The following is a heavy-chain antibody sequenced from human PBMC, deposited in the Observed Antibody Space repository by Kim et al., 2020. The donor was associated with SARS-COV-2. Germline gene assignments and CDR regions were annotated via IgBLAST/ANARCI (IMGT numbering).Heavy chain of an antibody. CDR3: ARGGEWAPHSSWFDY. V-gene: IGHV1-69*01. J-gene: IGHJ4*02. D-gene: IGHD6-13*01. Sequence: QKCPGRVTITADESTSTAYMELSSLRSEDTAVYYCARGGEWAPHSSWFDYWGQGTLVTVSS.